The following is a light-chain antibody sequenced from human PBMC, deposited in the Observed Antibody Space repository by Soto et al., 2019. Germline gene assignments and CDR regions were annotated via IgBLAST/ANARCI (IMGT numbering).Light chain of an antibody. J-gene: IGKJ2*01. V-gene: IGKV3-20*01. Sequence: IVLTQSPGTLSLSPGQRATLSCRASQTVSTTYLAWYQQKPGQAPRLLIYGTSTRATGVPDRFSGSGSVTDFTLTISSLEPEDFAVYCCEQYGNSPKYTFGQGTNLE. CDR2: GTS. CDR3: EQYGNSPKYT. CDR1: QTVSTTY.